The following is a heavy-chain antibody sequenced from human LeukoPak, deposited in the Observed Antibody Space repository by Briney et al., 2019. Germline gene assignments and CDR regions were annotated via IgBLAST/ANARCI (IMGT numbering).Heavy chain of an antibody. Sequence: GGSLRLSCAASGFTFSSYGMHWVRQAPGKGLEWVAVISYDGSNKYYADSVKGRFTISRDSSKNTLYLQMNSLRAEDTAVYYCAKVSTPKRLPVGIDYWGQGTLVTVSS. CDR1: GFTFSSYG. CDR2: ISYDGSNK. J-gene: IGHJ4*02. V-gene: IGHV3-30*18. CDR3: AKVSTPKRLPVGIDY. D-gene: IGHD6-25*01.